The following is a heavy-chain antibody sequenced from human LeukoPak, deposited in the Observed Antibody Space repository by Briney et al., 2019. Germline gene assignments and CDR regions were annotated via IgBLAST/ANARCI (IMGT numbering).Heavy chain of an antibody. CDR1: GYTLTELS. J-gene: IGHJ4*02. CDR2: FDPEDGET. CDR3: XXXFYSSSSPLDY. V-gene: IGHV1-24*01. D-gene: IGHD6-6*01. Sequence: ASVKVSCKVSGYTLTELSMHWVRQAPGKGLEWMGGFDPEDGETIYAQKFQGRVTMTEDTSTDTAYMELSSLRSEDTAVYYCXXXFYSSSSPLDYWGQGTLVTVSS.